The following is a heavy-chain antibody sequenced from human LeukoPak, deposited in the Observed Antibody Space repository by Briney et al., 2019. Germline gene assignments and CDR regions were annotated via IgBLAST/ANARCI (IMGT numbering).Heavy chain of an antibody. V-gene: IGHV3-15*01. CDR2: IKSKTDGGTT. D-gene: IGHD6-13*01. J-gene: IGHJ1*01. CDR1: GFTFSNAW. Sequence: RGSLRLSCAASGFTFSNAWMSWVRQAPGKGLEWVGRIKSKTDGGTTDYAAPVKGRFTISRDDSKNTLYLQMNSLKTEDTAVYYCTTSGYSSSWYRGYFQHWGQGTLVTVSS. CDR3: TTSGYSSSWYRGYFQH.